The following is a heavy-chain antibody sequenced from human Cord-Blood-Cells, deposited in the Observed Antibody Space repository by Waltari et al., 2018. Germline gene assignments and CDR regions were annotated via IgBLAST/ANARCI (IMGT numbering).Heavy chain of an antibody. D-gene: IGHD4-17*01. Sequence: QVQLQESGPGLVKPSQTLSLTCTVSGGSISSGDYYWSWIRQPPGKGLEWIGYIYYSGSTSYNPSLESRVTISVDTSKNQFSLKLSSVTAADTAVYYCARGPTTVTTGGFDYWGQGTLVTVSS. CDR1: GGSISSGDYY. CDR3: ARGPTTVTTGGFDY. V-gene: IGHV4-30-4*08. J-gene: IGHJ4*02. CDR2: IYYSGST.